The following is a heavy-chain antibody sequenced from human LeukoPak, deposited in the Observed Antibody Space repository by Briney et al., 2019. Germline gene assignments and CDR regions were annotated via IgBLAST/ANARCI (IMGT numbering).Heavy chain of an antibody. Sequence: SETLSLTCAVSGGSISSNDWWSWVRQPPGKGLEWIGEIHHAGSTNYNLSLKSRVTMSLDKPKNQFSLRMSSVTAADTAVYYCARKGALPYNSGWYGPWGQGTLVTVSS. CDR1: GGSISSNDW. CDR3: ARKGALPYNSGWYGP. J-gene: IGHJ5*02. D-gene: IGHD6-19*01. V-gene: IGHV4-4*02. CDR2: IHHAGST.